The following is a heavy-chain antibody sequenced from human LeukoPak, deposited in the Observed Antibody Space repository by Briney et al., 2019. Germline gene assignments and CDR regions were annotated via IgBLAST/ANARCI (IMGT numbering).Heavy chain of an antibody. CDR1: GFIVSRNY. CDR3: AGGPWEFDY. V-gene: IGHV3-66*01. CDR2: FYNTGTT. D-gene: IGHD1-26*01. Sequence: GGSLRLSCAASGFIVSRNYVGWVRRSPGKGLEWVSVFYNTGTTYYADSVKDRFIISRDNSKNTLHLQMNRLRPEDTAVYYCAGGPWEFDYWGQGTLVTVSS. J-gene: IGHJ4*02.